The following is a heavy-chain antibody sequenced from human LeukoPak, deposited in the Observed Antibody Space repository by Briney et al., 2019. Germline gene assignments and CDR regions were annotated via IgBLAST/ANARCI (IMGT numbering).Heavy chain of an antibody. CDR1: GFAFSSYD. CDR2: IGSSGSAI. J-gene: IGHJ4*02. Sequence: GGSLRLSCAVSGFAFSSYDMNWVRQAPGKGLEWVSYIGSSGSAIYYADSAKGRFTISRDNARNSLYLQMNSLRVEDTAVYYCAGVGYYWNLFDYWGQGTLVTVSS. CDR3: AGVGYYWNLFDY. V-gene: IGHV3-48*03. D-gene: IGHD1-20*01.